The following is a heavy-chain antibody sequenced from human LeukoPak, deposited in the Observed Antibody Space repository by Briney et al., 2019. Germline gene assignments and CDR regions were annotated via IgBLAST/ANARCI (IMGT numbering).Heavy chain of an antibody. Sequence: LAGGSLRLSCAASGFTVSSNYMSWVRQAPGKGLEWVSVIYSGGSTYYADSVKGRFTISRDNSKNTLYLQMNSLRAEDTAVYYCAANYYDSSGYPYWGQGTLVTVSS. CDR1: GFTVSSNY. D-gene: IGHD3-22*01. CDR2: IYSGGST. CDR3: AANYYDSSGYPY. V-gene: IGHV3-53*01. J-gene: IGHJ4*02.